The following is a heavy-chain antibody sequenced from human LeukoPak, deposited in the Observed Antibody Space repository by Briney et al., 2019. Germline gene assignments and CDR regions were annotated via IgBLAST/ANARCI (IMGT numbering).Heavy chain of an antibody. CDR2: INHSGST. D-gene: IGHD3-3*01. Sequence: SETLSLTCAVYGGSFSGYYWSWIRQPPGRGLEWIGEINHSGSTNYNPSLKSRVTISVDTSKNQFSLKLSSVTAADTAVYYCARGNRDIYDFWSGYYKTKPNWFDPWGQGTLVTVSS. J-gene: IGHJ5*02. CDR1: GGSFSGYY. CDR3: ARGNRDIYDFWSGYYKTKPNWFDP. V-gene: IGHV4-34*01.